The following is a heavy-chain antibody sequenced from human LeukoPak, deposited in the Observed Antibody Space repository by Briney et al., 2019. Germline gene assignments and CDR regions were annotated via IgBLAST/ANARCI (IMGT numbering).Heavy chain of an antibody. J-gene: IGHJ4*02. V-gene: IGHV1-69*04. D-gene: IGHD6-19*01. CDR1: GGTFSSYA. CDR3: ARDRRVAVAGSSNY. Sequence: SVTVSCTASGGTFSSYAISWVRQAPGQGLEWMGRIIPILGIANYAQKFQGRVTITADKSTSTAYMELSSLRSEDTAVYYCARDRRVAVAGSSNYWGQGTVVTVSS. CDR2: IIPILGIA.